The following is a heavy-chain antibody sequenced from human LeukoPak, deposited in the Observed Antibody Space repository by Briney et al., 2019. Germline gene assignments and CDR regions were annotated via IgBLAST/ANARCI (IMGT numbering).Heavy chain of an antibody. Sequence: PGGSLRLSCAASGFTFRSYGIHWVRQAPGKGLEWVALISYDGSDKFFADSVRGRFTISRDNSKNTLYLQMNSLRAEDTAVYYCAKDLATKYTLVYWGQGTLVTVSS. J-gene: IGHJ4*02. V-gene: IGHV3-30*18. CDR3: AKDLATKYTLVY. CDR1: GFTFRSYG. D-gene: IGHD6-6*01. CDR2: ISYDGSDK.